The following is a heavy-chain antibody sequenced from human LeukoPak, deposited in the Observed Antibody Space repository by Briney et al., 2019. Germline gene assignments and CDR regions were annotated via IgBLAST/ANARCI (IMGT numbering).Heavy chain of an antibody. CDR1: GFTFSNFA. V-gene: IGHV3-23*01. CDR2: ITGGGTTT. Sequence: GGSLRLSCVASGFTFSNFAVMWVRQAPRQGLEFVAAITGGGTTTRYGDSVKGRFTISRDNSKDTLFLQMRSLRVEDTAQYFCARDPNGDYIGAFEFWGHGTGVTVSS. CDR3: ARDPNGDYIGAFEF. D-gene: IGHD4-17*01. J-gene: IGHJ3*01.